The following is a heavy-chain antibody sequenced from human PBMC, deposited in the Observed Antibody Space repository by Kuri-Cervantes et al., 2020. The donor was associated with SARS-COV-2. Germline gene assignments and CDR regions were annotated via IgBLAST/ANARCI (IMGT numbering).Heavy chain of an antibody. J-gene: IGHJ5*02. D-gene: IGHD3-10*01. V-gene: IGHV4-59*12. CDR3: AREGLLWSNWFDP. CDR2: IYYSGST. CDR1: GGSISSYY. Sequence: GSLRLSCTVSGGSISSYYWSWIRQPPGKGLEWIGYIYYSGSTNYNPSLKSRVTISVDTSKNQFSLKLGSVTAADTAVYYCAREGLLWSNWFDPWGQGTLVTVSS.